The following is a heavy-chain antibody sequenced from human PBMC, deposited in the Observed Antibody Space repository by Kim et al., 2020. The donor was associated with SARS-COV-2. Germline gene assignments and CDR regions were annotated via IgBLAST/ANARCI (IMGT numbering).Heavy chain of an antibody. J-gene: IGHJ4*02. CDR2: INHSGST. Sequence: SETLSLTCAVYGGSFSGYYWSWIRQPPGKGLEWIGEINHSGSTNYNPSLKSRVTISVDTSKNQFSLKLSSVTAADTAVYYCARGVRYSGYDFSYWGQGTLVTVSS. V-gene: IGHV4-34*01. D-gene: IGHD5-12*01. CDR1: GGSFSGYY. CDR3: ARGVRYSGYDFSY.